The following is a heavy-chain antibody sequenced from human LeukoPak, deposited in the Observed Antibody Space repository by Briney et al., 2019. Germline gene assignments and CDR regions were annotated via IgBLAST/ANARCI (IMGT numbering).Heavy chain of an antibody. CDR1: AFTFNSYI. D-gene: IGHD3-22*01. V-gene: IGHV3-21*01. CDR2: ITKTNVST. CDR3: ARNPPRGYDSSGYQVY. J-gene: IGHJ4*02. Sequence: PGGSLRLSCAASAFTFNSYIMIWVRQAPGKGLEWCASITKTNVSTYYADSVKGRFTISRDKAKNSLYLQMNSLRAQDTAVYYCARNPPRGYDSSGYQVYWGQGTLVTVSS.